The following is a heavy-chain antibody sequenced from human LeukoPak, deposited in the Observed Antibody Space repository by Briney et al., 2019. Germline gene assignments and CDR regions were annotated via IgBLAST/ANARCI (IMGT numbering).Heavy chain of an antibody. CDR2: ISSSSSYI. V-gene: IGHV3-21*01. CDR3: ARDHYGDSDY. J-gene: IGHJ4*02. CDR1: GFTFSSYS. Sequence: GGSLRLSCAASGFTFSSYSMNWVRQAPGKGLEWVSSISSSSSYICYADSVKGRFTISRDNAKNSLYLQMNSLRAEDTAVYYCARDHYGDSDYWGQGTLVTVSS. D-gene: IGHD4-17*01.